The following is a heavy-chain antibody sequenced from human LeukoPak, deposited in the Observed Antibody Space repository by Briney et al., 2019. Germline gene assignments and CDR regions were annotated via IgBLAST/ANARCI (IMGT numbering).Heavy chain of an antibody. CDR3: ARVRVDWGKTYYFDY. CDR2: IYYSGSA. CDR1: GVSINSGNYY. Sequence: PSETLSLTCTVSGVSINSGNYYWGWIRQHPGNGLEWIGNIYYSGSAYYDPSLKSRVTISVDTSKNRFSLKLSSVTAADTAMYYCARVRVDWGKTYYFDYWGQGTQVTVSS. J-gene: IGHJ4*02. D-gene: IGHD3-9*01. V-gene: IGHV4-31*03.